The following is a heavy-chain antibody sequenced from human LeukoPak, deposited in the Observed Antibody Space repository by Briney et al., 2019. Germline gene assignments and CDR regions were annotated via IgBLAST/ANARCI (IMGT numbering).Heavy chain of an antibody. V-gene: IGHV3-7*01. J-gene: IGHJ5*02. CDR3: ARDPNAANWYDP. CDR1: GFNMSNYW. CDR2: RNQGGNEK. D-gene: IGHD6-25*01. Sequence: RGSLRLSCAASGFNMSNYWMTWVRQAPGRGLEWLANRNQGGNEKYYMGSVKGRFTISRDNAKNSLYLQMNSLRSEDTAIYYCARDPNAANWYDPWGQGTLVTVSS.